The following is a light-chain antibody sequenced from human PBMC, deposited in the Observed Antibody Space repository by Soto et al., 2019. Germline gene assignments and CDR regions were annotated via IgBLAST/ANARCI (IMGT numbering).Light chain of an antibody. CDR3: QQYKNWHPKMA. Sequence: DIVMTQSPATLSVSPGETATLSCRASQSVSSDLAWYQQRPGQAPRLLIYGASTRATGIPARFRGSGSETEFRLTISSLQFEDFATYYCQQYKNWHPKMAFGQGTKVEI. V-gene: IGKV3-15*01. J-gene: IGKJ1*01. CDR1: QSVSSD. CDR2: GAS.